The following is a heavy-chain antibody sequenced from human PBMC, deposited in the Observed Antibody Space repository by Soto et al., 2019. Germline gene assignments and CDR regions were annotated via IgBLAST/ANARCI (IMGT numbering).Heavy chain of an antibody. V-gene: IGHV3-30-3*01. CDR2: ISYDGNNK. CDR1: GFTFSSYA. D-gene: IGHD6-13*01. CDR3: ARDSSRGRIGY. Sequence: QVQLVESGGGVVQPGRSLRLSCAASGFTFSSYAMHWVRQAPGKGLEWVAVISYDGNNKYYADSVKGRFTISRDNSKNTLYLQMNSLRAEDTAVYYCARDSSRGRIGYWGQGTLVTVSS. J-gene: IGHJ4*02.